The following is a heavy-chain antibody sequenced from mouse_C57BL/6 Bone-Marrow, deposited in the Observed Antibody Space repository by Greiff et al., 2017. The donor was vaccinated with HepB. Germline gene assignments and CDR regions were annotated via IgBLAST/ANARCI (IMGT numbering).Heavy chain of an antibody. V-gene: IGHV5-15*01. CDR3: ARRAITTVVAPYAMDY. D-gene: IGHD1-1*01. CDR2: ISNLAYSI. CDR1: GFTFSDYG. Sequence: EVKLMESGGGLVQPGGSLKLSCAASGFTFSDYGMAWVRQAPRKGPEWVAFISNLAYSIYYADTVTGRFTISRENAKNTLYLEMSSLRSEDTAMYYCARRAITTVVAPYAMDYWGRGTSVTVSS. J-gene: IGHJ4*01.